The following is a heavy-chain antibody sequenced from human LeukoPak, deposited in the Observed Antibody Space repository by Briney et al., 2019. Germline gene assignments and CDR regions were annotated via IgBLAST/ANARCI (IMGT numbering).Heavy chain of an antibody. D-gene: IGHD6-13*01. Sequence: GGSLRLSCAASGFTFSSYAMHWVRQAPGKGLEWVAVISYDGSNKYYADSVKGRFTISRDNSKNTLYLQMNSLRAEDTAVYYCAKIPVPASSSWYDYWGQGTLVTVSS. J-gene: IGHJ4*02. CDR2: ISYDGSNK. CDR3: AKIPVPASSSWYDY. CDR1: GFTFSSYA. V-gene: IGHV3-30*18.